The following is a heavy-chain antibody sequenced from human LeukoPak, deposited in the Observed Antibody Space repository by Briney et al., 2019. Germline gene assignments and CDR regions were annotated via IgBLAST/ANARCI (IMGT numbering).Heavy chain of an antibody. D-gene: IGHD2-2*02. CDR3: AREPRGPATIFKYFDY. Sequence: GGSLRLSCAASGFTFSSYAMSWVRQAPGKGLEWVSAISGSGGSTYYADSVKGRFTISRDKSKNTLSLQMNSLRAEGTAIYYCAREPRGPATIFKYFDYWGQGTLVTVSS. CDR2: ISGSGGST. V-gene: IGHV3-23*01. J-gene: IGHJ4*02. CDR1: GFTFSSYA.